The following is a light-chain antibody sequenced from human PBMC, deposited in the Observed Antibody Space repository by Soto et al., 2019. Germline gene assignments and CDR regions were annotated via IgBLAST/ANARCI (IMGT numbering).Light chain of an antibody. CDR1: QSISTS. J-gene: IGKJ4*01. Sequence: EIVLTQSPATLSLSPGERATLSCRASQSISTSLAWYQQKPGQAPRLLIYDASNRATGIPARFSGSGSGTDFTLTIISLEPEDFAVYYCQQRSNWPLTFGGGTKVDIK. CDR3: QQRSNWPLT. CDR2: DAS. V-gene: IGKV3-11*01.